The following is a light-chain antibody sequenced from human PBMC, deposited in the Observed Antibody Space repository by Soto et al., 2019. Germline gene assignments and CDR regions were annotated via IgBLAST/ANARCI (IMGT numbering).Light chain of an antibody. CDR1: SSDVGGYNY. V-gene: IGLV2-14*01. Sequence: QSVLTQPASVSGSPGQSITISCTGTSSDVGGYNYVSWYQQHPGKAPKLIIYEVSNRPSGVSNRFSGSKSGNTASLTISGLEAEDEADYYCNSCTSKSTGVFGTGPKLTVL. CDR2: EVS. CDR3: NSCTSKSTGV. J-gene: IGLJ1*01.